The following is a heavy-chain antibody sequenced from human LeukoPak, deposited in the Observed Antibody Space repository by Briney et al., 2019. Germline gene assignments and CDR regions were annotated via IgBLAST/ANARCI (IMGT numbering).Heavy chain of an antibody. Sequence: PGGSLRLSCAASGFTFSSYGMHWVRQAPGKGLEWVAVISYDGSNKYYADSVKGRFTISRDNSKNTLYLQMNSLRAEDTAVYYCARARSLYSGSYYDYWGQGTLVTVSS. V-gene: IGHV3-30*03. J-gene: IGHJ4*02. CDR2: ISYDGSNK. D-gene: IGHD1-26*01. CDR3: ARARSLYSGSYYDY. CDR1: GFTFSSYG.